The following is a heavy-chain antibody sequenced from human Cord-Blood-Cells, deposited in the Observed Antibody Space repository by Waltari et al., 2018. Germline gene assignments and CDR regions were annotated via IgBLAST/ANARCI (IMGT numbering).Heavy chain of an antibody. CDR1: GGSFSGYY. J-gene: IGHJ3*02. CDR3: ARGRRIIRRSMGAFDI. CDR2: INHSGRT. D-gene: IGHD3-10*01. V-gene: IGHV4-34*01. Sequence: QVQLQQWGAGLLKPSETLSLTCAVYGGSFSGYYWSWIRQPPGKGLEWIGEINHSGRTNDNPSLKSRVTIAVDTSKNQFSLKLCSVTAADTAVYYCARGRRIIRRSMGAFDIWGQGTMVTVSS.